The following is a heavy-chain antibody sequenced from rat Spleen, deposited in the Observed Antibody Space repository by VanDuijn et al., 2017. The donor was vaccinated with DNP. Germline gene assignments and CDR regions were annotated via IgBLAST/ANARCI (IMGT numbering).Heavy chain of an antibody. Sequence: QVQLMESGPGLAHPSQTLSLTCTVSGFSLISYSVGWVRQPPEKGLEWIAAVSSSGTTYYNPALESRLSISRDTSKSQVFLKMNSLQTEDTAMYFCVRSDYNDDSHYYGYFDHWGQGVMVTVSS. J-gene: IGHJ2*01. V-gene: IGHV2-6*01. CDR1: GFSLISYS. CDR3: VRSDYNDDSHYYGYFDH. CDR2: VSSSGTT. D-gene: IGHD1-12*02.